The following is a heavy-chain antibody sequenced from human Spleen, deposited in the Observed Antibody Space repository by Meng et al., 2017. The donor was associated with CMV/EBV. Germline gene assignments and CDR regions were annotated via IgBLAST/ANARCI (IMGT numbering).Heavy chain of an antibody. J-gene: IGHJ4*02. Sequence: SGFTFSDYFMSWIRQAPGKGLEYLSFISTTGTSIYYADSVRGRFTISRDNSKNTVYLQMNSLRAEDTAIYYCAKSIAAIQLNYFDSWGQGTLVTVSS. CDR1: GFTFSDYF. CDR2: ISTTGTSI. CDR3: AKSIAAIQLNYFDS. V-gene: IGHV3-11*01. D-gene: IGHD6-6*01.